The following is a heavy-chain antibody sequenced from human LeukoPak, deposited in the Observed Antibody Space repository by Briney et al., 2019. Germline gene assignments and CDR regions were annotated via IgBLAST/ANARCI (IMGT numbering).Heavy chain of an antibody. J-gene: IGHJ6*03. V-gene: IGHV6-1*01. CDR3: ARGRAARTSYYYYYMDV. CDR2: TYYRSKWYN. Sequence: SQTLSLTCAISGDSVSSNSAAWNWIRRSPSRGLEWLGRTYYRSKWYNGYAVSVKSRITINPDTSKNQFSLQLNSVTPEDTAVYYCARGRAARTSYYYYYMDVWGRGTTVTVSS. CDR1: GDSVSSNSAA. D-gene: IGHD3-10*01.